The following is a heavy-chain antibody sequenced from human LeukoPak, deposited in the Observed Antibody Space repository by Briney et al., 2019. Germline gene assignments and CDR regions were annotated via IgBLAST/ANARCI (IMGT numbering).Heavy chain of an antibody. Sequence: SETLSLTCAVYGGSFSGYYWSWIRQPPGKGLEWIGEINHSGSTNYNPSLKSRVTISVDTSKNQFSLKLSSVTAADTAVYYCARQMSPPTIFGVVTPYYFDYWGQGTLVTVSS. D-gene: IGHD3-3*01. CDR1: GGSFSGYY. CDR2: INHSGST. V-gene: IGHV4-34*01. J-gene: IGHJ4*02. CDR3: ARQMSPPTIFGVVTPYYFDY.